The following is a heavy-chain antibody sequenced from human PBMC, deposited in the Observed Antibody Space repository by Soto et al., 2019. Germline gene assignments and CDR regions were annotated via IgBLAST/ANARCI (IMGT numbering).Heavy chain of an antibody. D-gene: IGHD1-26*01. V-gene: IGHV1-18*01. J-gene: IGHJ4*02. CDR1: GYTFTSYG. CDR2: ISAYNGNT. CDR3: ARDASGSYYFDY. Sequence: DSVKVSCKASGYTFTSYGISWVRQAPGQGLEWMGWISAYNGNTNYAQKLQGRVTMPTDTSTSTAYMELRSLRADDTAVYYCARDASGSYYFDYWGQGPLVTVSS.